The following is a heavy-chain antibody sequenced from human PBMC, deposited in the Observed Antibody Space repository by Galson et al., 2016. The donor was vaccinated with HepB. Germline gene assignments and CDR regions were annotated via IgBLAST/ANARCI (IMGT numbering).Heavy chain of an antibody. CDR2: ISDTGGST. Sequence: SLRLSCAASGFTFSSYVMSWVRQAPGKGLEWVSSISDTGGSTYYADSVKGRFTISRDNSKNTLYLQMNSLRAEDTAVYYCAKKAHILTGPDAFDIWGQGTMVTVSS. V-gene: IGHV3-23*01. CDR3: AKKAHILTGPDAFDI. J-gene: IGHJ3*02. D-gene: IGHD3-9*01. CDR1: GFTFSSYV.